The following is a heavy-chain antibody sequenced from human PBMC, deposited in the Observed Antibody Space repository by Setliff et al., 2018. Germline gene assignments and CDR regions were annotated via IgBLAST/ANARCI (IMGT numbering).Heavy chain of an antibody. CDR1: GYTFSNYG. D-gene: IGHD6-13*01. CDR3: SRLVRFCTSIVCQRLSGDDY. Sequence: ASVKVSCKASGYTFSNYGITWVRQAPGQGLEWMGWISAYSGNTKYALTLQGRVTMTTDPSTTTAYLDLRSLRSDDTAVYFCSRLVRFCTSIVCQRLSGDDYWGQGTLVTVSS. CDR2: ISAYSGNT. J-gene: IGHJ4*02. V-gene: IGHV1-18*04.